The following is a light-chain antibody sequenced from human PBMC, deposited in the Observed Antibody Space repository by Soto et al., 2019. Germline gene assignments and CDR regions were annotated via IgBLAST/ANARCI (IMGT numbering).Light chain of an antibody. J-gene: IGKJ5*01. V-gene: IGKV3D-15*01. Sequence: EIVMTQSPTILGVSPGERATLSCRASQSVSSNLAWYQQKPGQAPRLLIYGVYTRAPGIPARFSGSGSGTEFTLTISSLQSEDFAVYFCQQYNSWPPITFGQGTRLEI. CDR3: QQYNSWPPIT. CDR2: GVY. CDR1: QSVSSN.